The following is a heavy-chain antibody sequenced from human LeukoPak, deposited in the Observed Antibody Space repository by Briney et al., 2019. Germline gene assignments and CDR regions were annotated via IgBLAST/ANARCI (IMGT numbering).Heavy chain of an antibody. CDR2: INPNSGGT. CDR1: GYTFTVYY. V-gene: IGHV1-2*02. Sequence: ASVKVSCKASGYTFTVYYMHWVRQAPGQGLEWMGWINPNSGGTNYAQKFQGRVTMTRDTSISTAYMELSRLRSDDPAVYYCARYSTVKSHGSYYYGMDVWGQGTTVTVSS. D-gene: IGHD4-11*01. CDR3: ARYSTVKSHGSYYYGMDV. J-gene: IGHJ6*02.